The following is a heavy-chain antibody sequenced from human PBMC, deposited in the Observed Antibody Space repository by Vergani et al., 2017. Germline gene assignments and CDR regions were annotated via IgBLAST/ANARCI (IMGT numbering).Heavy chain of an antibody. CDR2: MNPISGNT. V-gene: IGHV1-8*03. D-gene: IGHD2-8*01. Sequence: QVQLVQSGAEVKKPGAPVKVSCKASGYTFTRDDINWVRQATGQGLEWMGWMNPISGNTGYAQNLQGRLTISRETSVNTAYMELSSLTSEDMAVYYCVRARRTCTYDHCPRYYYDLWGQGTLVTVSS. CDR3: VRARRTCTYDHCPRYYYDL. J-gene: IGHJ4*03. CDR1: GYTFTRDD.